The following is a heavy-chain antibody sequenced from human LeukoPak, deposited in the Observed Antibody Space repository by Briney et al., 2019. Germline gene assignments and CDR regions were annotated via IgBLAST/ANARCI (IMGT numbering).Heavy chain of an antibody. CDR3: AREGYSYGSRYYFDY. Sequence: ASVKVSCKASGYTFTSYGISWVRQAPGHGLEWMGWISAYNGNTNYAQKLQGRVTMTTDTSTSTAYMELRSLRSDGTAVYYCAREGYSYGSRYYFDYWGQGTLVTVSS. CDR1: GYTFTSYG. V-gene: IGHV1-18*01. J-gene: IGHJ4*02. D-gene: IGHD5-18*01. CDR2: ISAYNGNT.